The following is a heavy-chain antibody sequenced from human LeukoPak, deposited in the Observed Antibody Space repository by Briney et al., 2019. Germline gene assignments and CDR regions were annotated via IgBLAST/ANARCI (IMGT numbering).Heavy chain of an antibody. CDR3: ARDERIYTVAGIDY. CDR1: GFTFSSYS. V-gene: IGHV3-21*01. D-gene: IGHD6-19*01. Sequence: GGSLRLSCAASGFTFSSYSMNWVRQAPGKGLEWVSSISSSSSYIYYADSVKGRFTISRDNAKNSLYLQMNSLRAEDTAVYYCARDERIYTVAGIDYWGQGTLVTVSS. J-gene: IGHJ4*02. CDR2: ISSSSSYI.